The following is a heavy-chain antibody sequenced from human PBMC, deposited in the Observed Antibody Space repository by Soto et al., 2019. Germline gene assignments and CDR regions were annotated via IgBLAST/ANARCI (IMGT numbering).Heavy chain of an antibody. Sequence: ESGGGVVQPGRSLRLSCAASGFTFSSYGMHWVRQAPGKGLEWVAVISYDGSNKYYADSVKGRFTISRDNSKNTLYLQMNSLRAEDTAVYYCAKDGENIRYSSGWYLSSYWYFDLWGRGTLVTVSS. CDR3: AKDGENIRYSSGWYLSSYWYFDL. J-gene: IGHJ2*01. CDR1: GFTFSSYG. CDR2: ISYDGSNK. V-gene: IGHV3-30*18. D-gene: IGHD6-19*01.